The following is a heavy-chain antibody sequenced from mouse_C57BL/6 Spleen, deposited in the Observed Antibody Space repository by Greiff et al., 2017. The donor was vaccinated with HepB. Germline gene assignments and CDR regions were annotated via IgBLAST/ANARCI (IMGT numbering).Heavy chain of an antibody. CDR2: IYWDDDK. CDR3: ARYGSSQGPWFAY. Sequence: QVTLKVCGPGILQSSQTLSLTCSFSGFSLSTSGMGVSWIRQPSGKGLEWLAYIYWDDDKRYNPSLKSRLTISKDTSRNQVFLKSTSVDTADTATYYCARYGSSQGPWFAYWGQGTLVTVSA. D-gene: IGHD1-1*01. CDR1: GFSLSTSGMG. J-gene: IGHJ3*01. V-gene: IGHV8-12*01.